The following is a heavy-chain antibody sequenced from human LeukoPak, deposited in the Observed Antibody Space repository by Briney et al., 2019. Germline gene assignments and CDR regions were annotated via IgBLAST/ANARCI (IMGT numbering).Heavy chain of an antibody. D-gene: IGHD2-15*01. CDR3: ASDRIEVDAFDI. V-gene: IGHV4-4*07. CDR1: GGSISSYY. J-gene: IGHJ3*02. Sequence: SETLSLTCTVSGGSISSYYWSWIRQPAGKGLEWIGRIYTSGSTNYNPSLKSRVTISVDTSKNQFSLKLSSVTAADTAVYYCASDRIEVDAFDIWGQGTMVTVSS. CDR2: IYTSGST.